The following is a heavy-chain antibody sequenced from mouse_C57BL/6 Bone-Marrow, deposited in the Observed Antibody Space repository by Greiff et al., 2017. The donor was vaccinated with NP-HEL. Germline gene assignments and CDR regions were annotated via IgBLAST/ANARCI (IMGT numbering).Heavy chain of an antibody. Sequence: DVKLQESGGGLVQPGGSMKLSCVASGFTFSNYWMNWVRQSPEKGLEWVAQIRLKSDNYATHYAESVKGRFTISRDDSKSSVYLQMNNLRAEDTGIYYCTGGGYAWFAYWGQGTLVTVSA. CDR3: TGGGYAWFAY. CDR1: GFTFSNYW. D-gene: IGHD2-2*01. V-gene: IGHV6-3*01. J-gene: IGHJ3*01. CDR2: IRLKSDNYAT.